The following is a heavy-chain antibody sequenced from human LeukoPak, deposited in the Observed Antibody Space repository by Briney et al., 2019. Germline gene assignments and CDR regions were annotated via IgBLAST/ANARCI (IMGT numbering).Heavy chain of an antibody. D-gene: IGHD3-10*02. CDR2: ISSSGSTI. Sequence: GGSLRLSCAASGFTFSSYEMNWVRQAPGKGLEWVSYISSSGSTIYYADSVKGRFIISRDNAKNSLYLQLNSLRAEDTAVYYCAELGITMIGGVWGKGTTVTISS. J-gene: IGHJ6*04. V-gene: IGHV3-48*03. CDR3: AELGITMIGGV. CDR1: GFTFSSYE.